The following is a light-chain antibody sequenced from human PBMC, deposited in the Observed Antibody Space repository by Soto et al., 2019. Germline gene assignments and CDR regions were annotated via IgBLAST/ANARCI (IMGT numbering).Light chain of an antibody. J-gene: IGLJ3*02. CDR2: FNN. CDR1: SSNIGINT. CDR3: ATWDDKLTGWV. Sequence: QLVLTQPPSASGAPGQRVTISCSGSSSNIGINTVNWYHHLPGTAPKVLIYFNNERASGVPDRFSGSKSGTSASLAISGLQSEDEGDYYCATWDDKLTGWVFGGGTKLTVL. V-gene: IGLV1-44*01.